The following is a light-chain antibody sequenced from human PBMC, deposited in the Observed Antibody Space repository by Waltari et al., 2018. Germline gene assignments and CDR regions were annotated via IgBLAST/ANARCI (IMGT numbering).Light chain of an antibody. CDR1: SSDVGGSNY. V-gene: IGLV2-11*01. Sequence: QSALTQPRSVSGSPGQSVTISCTGTSSDVGGSNYVSWYQQHPDKAPKLIIYDINNRPSGVPDRFSGSKSGNTASLTISGLQAEDEADYYCCSYVGSNIYWVFGGGTKLTVL. CDR2: DIN. J-gene: IGLJ3*02. CDR3: CSYVGSNIYWV.